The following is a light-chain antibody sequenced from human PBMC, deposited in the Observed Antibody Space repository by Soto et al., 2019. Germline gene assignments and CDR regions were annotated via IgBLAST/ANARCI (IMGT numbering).Light chain of an antibody. CDR3: QQSGTSPWT. CDR1: QSVSSSY. J-gene: IGKJ1*01. Sequence: IVLTQSPGTLSLSLGDRATLSCRASQSVSSSYLAWYQQKPGQAPRLXSYGISDRATGIPDRFSGSGSGTEFTLTISRLEPEDFEVYYCQQSGTSPWTFGQGTKVDIK. CDR2: GIS. V-gene: IGKV3-20*01.